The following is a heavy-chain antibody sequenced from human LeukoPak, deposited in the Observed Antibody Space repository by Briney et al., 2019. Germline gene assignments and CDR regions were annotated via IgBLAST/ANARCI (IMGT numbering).Heavy chain of an antibody. V-gene: IGHV3-30*18. CDR1: GFTFSSYG. CDR2: ISYEGSNK. J-gene: IGHJ4*02. D-gene: IGHD6-19*01. Sequence: GGSLRLSCAASGFTFSSYGMHWVRQAPGKGLEWVAVISYEGSNKYYADSVKGRFTISRDNSKNTLYLQMNSLRAEDTAVYYCAKDHSSGWYYFDYWGQGTLVTVSS. CDR3: AKDHSSGWYYFDY.